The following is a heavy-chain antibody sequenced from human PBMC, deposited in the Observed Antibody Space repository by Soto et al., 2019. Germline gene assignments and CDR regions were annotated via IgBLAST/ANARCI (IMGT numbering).Heavy chain of an antibody. V-gene: IGHV4-38-2*01. CDR2: IYHSGTT. D-gene: IGHD6-19*01. CDR3: ARKYGIPVAGTFDY. J-gene: IGHJ4*02. CDR1: SFSISSGYY. Sequence: SETLSLTCAVSSFSISSGYYWGWVRQPPGKGLEWIGSIYHSGTTNYSPSLKSRVTMSIDTSKNQFSLRLYSVTAVDTAVYYCARKYGIPVAGTFDYWGQGILVTV.